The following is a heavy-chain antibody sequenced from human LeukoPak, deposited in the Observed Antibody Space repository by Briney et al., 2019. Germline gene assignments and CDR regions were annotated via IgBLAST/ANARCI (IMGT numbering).Heavy chain of an antibody. CDR3: AKDRSCSGSSCNVGS. D-gene: IGHD2-2*01. J-gene: IGHJ3*01. CDR2: ISGSGGST. CDR1: GFTFSSFA. Sequence: PGGSLRLSCAASGFTFSSFAMSWVRQAPGKGLEWVSDISGSGGSTFYADSVKGRFTISRDNSKNTLFLQMNGLRAEDTAVYYCAKDRSCSGSSCNVGSWGQGTMVTVSS. V-gene: IGHV3-23*01.